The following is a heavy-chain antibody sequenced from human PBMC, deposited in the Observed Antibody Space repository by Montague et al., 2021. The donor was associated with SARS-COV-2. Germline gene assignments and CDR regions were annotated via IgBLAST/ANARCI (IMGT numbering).Heavy chain of an antibody. Sequence: SVMVSCKASGYTFTSYDINWVRQATGQGLEWMGWMNPNSGNTGYAQKFQGRVTMTRNTSISTVYMELSSLRSEDTAVYYCARGRMLRGVILLHSYGMDVWGQGTTVTVSS. J-gene: IGHJ6*02. CDR1: GYTFTSYD. CDR3: ARGRMLRGVILLHSYGMDV. D-gene: IGHD3-10*01. V-gene: IGHV1-8*01. CDR2: MNPNSGNT.